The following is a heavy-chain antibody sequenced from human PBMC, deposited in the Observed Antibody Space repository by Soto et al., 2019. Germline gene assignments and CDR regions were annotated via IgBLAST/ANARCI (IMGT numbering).Heavy chain of an antibody. V-gene: IGHV4-59*01. CDR1: GGSISSYY. D-gene: IGHD3-3*01. Sequence: SETLSLTCTVSGGSISSYYWSWIRQPPGKGLEWIGYIYYSGSTNYNPSLKSRVTISVDTSKNQFSLKLSSVTAADTAVYYCARGLGYYDFWSGSISYFDYWGQGTLVTVSS. J-gene: IGHJ4*02. CDR3: ARGLGYYDFWSGSISYFDY. CDR2: IYYSGST.